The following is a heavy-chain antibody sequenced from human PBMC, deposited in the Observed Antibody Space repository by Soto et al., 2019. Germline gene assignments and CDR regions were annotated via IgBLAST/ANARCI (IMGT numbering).Heavy chain of an antibody. J-gene: IGHJ6*01. CDR2: IWYDGSKI. CDR1: GFTFSTYG. CDR3: ARPLEQHQLGFGMDV. V-gene: IGHV3-33*01. Sequence: GGSLRLSCAASGFTFSTYGMHWVRQAPGKGLEWVAVIWYDGSKIYYADSVKGRFTISRDNSKSTLYLQMNSLRAEDTAVYYCARPLEQHQLGFGMDVWGQGSQVTVSS. D-gene: IGHD6-13*01.